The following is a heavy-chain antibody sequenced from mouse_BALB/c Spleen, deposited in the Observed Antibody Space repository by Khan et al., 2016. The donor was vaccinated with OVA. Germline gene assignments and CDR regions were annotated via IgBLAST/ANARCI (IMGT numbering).Heavy chain of an antibody. CDR3: ARSGIGSDAY. V-gene: IGHV1-77*01. J-gene: IGHJ3*01. D-gene: IGHD2-2*01. CDR1: GYTFTDYY. Sequence: VQLQESGAELARPGASVKLSCKASGYTFTDYYINWVKQRTGQGLEWIGEIYPGRGKTYYNEKFKGKATLTADKSTSTAFMQLSSLTSEDSAVYFCARSGIGSDAYWGQGTLVTVSA. CDR2: IYPGRGKT.